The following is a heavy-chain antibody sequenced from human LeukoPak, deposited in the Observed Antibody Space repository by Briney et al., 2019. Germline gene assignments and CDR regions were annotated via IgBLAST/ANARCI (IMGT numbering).Heavy chain of an antibody. V-gene: IGHV1-18*01. D-gene: IGHD3-9*01. CDR3: ARVDSTNAFDV. Sequence: ASVKVSCKASGYTFTNYGFGWARQAPGQGLEWMGWISAYNGNTESARKLQGRLTMTTDTTTSTAYMELRSLSSVDTAVYFCARVDSTNAFDVWGQGTVVTVSS. CDR1: GYTFTNYG. J-gene: IGHJ3*01. CDR2: ISAYNGNT.